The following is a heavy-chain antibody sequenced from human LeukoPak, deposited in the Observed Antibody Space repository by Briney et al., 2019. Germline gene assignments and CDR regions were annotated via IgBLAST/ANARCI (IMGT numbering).Heavy chain of an antibody. J-gene: IGHJ4*02. Sequence: WASVKVSCKASGYTFTGYYMHWVRQAPGQGLEWMGWINPNSGGTNYAQKFQGRVTMTRDTSISTAYMELSRLRSDDTAVYYCARAEDIVVVVAATPDLRYWGQGTLVTVSS. CDR3: ARAEDIVVVVAATPDLRY. D-gene: IGHD2-15*01. CDR2: INPNSGGT. V-gene: IGHV1-2*02. CDR1: GYTFTGYY.